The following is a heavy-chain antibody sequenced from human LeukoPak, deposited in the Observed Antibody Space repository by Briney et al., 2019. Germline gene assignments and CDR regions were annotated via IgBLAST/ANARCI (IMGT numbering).Heavy chain of an antibody. V-gene: IGHV5-51*01. CDR2: IYPGDSDT. J-gene: IGHJ4*02. CDR3: ARHSDYYGSGLGFDY. Sequence: GESLKISCKGSGYSFTSYWIGWVRQMPRKGLEWMGIIYPGDSDTRYSPSFQGQVTISADKSISTAYLQWSSLKASDTAMYYCARHSDYYGSGLGFDYWGQGTLVTVSS. D-gene: IGHD3-10*01. CDR1: GYSFTSYW.